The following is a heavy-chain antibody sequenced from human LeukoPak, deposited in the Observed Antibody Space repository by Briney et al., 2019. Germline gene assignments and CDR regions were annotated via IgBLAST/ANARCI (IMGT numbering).Heavy chain of an antibody. CDR1: GFTFSNYW. CDR3: KRTLDY. J-gene: IGHJ4*02. Sequence: PGGSLRLSCAASGFTFSNYWMHWVRQAPGKGLVWVSRITSDGTSTSYADSVMGRFTISRDNAKNTLYLQMNSLRVDDTAVYYCKRTLDYWGQGTLVPVSS. V-gene: IGHV3-74*01. CDR2: ITSDGTST.